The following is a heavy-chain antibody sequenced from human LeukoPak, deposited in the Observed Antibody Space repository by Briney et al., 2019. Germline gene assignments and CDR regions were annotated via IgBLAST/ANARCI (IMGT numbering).Heavy chain of an antibody. CDR1: GGSISSYY. J-gene: IGHJ5*02. CDR3: ATYKPGGWFDP. Sequence: SETLSLTCTVSGGSISSYYWTWIRQPAGKGLEWIGRIYTSGSTNYNPSLKSRGTISVDKSKNQFSLKLSSVTAADTAVYYCATYKPGGWFDPWGQGTLVTVSS. V-gene: IGHV4-4*07. D-gene: IGHD3-16*01. CDR2: IYTSGST.